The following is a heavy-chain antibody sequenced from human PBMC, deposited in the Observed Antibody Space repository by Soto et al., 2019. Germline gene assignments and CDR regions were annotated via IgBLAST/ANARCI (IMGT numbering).Heavy chain of an antibody. J-gene: IGHJ4*02. CDR2: ISYDGSNK. D-gene: IGHD1-7*01. Sequence: GGSLRLSCAASGFTFSSYGVHWVRQAPGKGLEWVAVISYDGSNKYYADSVKGRFTISRDNSKNTLYLQMNSLRAEDTAVYYCAKLLDSSGITGTIGLGFDYWGQGTLVTVSS. V-gene: IGHV3-30*18. CDR3: AKLLDSSGITGTIGLGFDY. CDR1: GFTFSSYG.